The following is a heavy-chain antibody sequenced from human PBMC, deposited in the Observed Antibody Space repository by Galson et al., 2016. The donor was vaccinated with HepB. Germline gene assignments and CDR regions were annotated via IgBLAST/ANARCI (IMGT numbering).Heavy chain of an antibody. Sequence: SLRLSCAASGITFSTYWMSWVRQAPGKGLEWVANIKQDGSEKYYVDSVKGRFTISRDNAKNSLYLQMNSLRAEDTAVYYCARRREYYDSSGYYPVVYYFDYWGQGTLVTVS. CDR2: IKQDGSEK. CDR1: GITFSTYW. V-gene: IGHV3-7*03. J-gene: IGHJ4*02. D-gene: IGHD3-22*01. CDR3: ARRREYYDSSGYYPVVYYFDY.